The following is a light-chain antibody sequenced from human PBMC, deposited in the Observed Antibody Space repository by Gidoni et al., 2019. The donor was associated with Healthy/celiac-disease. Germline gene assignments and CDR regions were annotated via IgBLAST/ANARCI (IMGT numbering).Light chain of an antibody. CDR3: CSYAGSSTFAV. V-gene: IGLV2-23*03. CDR1: SSDVGSYNL. CDR2: EGS. J-gene: IGLJ2*01. Sequence: QSALTQPASVSGSPGQSITISCTGTSSDVGSYNLVSLYQQHPGKAPKLMSYEGSKRPSGVSNRFSGSKSGNTASLTSSGLQAEDEADYYCCSYAGSSTFAVFG.